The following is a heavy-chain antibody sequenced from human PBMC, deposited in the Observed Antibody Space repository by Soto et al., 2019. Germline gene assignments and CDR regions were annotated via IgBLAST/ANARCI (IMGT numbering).Heavy chain of an antibody. CDR1: GFTVTNSP. J-gene: IGHJ4*02. CDR3: AKDRGSGGILTGTPDS. D-gene: IGHD3-9*01. V-gene: IGHV3-23*01. CDR2: LSPGGST. Sequence: GGSLRLSXATSGFTVTNSPMTWIRQAPGKGLEWVATLSPGGSTYYAASVKGRFTISRDSSKNTVFLQMDSLKAADSALYYCAKDRGSGGILTGTPDSWGPGALVTVSS.